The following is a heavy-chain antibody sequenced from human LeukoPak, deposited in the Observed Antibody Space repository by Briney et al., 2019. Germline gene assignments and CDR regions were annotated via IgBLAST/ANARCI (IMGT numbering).Heavy chain of an antibody. CDR2: MNPNSGNT. V-gene: IGHV1-8*01. Sequence: ASVKVSCKASGYTFTSYDINWVRQATGQGLEWMGWMNPNSGNTGYAQKFQGRVTMTRNTSISTAYMELSSLRSEDTAVYYCARGSGYPLYYYYGMDVWGQGTTVTVSS. CDR1: GYTFTSYD. D-gene: IGHD5-12*01. J-gene: IGHJ6*02. CDR3: ARGSGYPLYYYYGMDV.